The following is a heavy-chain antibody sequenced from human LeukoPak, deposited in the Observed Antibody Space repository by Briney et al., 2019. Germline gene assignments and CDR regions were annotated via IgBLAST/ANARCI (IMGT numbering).Heavy chain of an antibody. D-gene: IGHD3-16*01. Sequence: PGGSLRLSCAASGFTFSSYAMHWVRQAPGKGLEYVSAISSNGGSTYYANSVKGRFTISRDNSKNTLYLQMGSLRSEDTAVYYCARDLLEQWGGGEYYFDYWGQGTLVTVSS. V-gene: IGHV3-64*01. CDR1: GFTFSSYA. J-gene: IGHJ4*02. CDR2: ISSNGGST. CDR3: ARDLLEQWGGGEYYFDY.